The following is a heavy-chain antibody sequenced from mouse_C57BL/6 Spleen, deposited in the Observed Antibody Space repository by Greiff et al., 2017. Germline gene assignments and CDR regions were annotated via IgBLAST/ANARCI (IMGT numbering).Heavy chain of an antibody. CDR3: ARRFGYDWFAY. J-gene: IGHJ3*01. CDR2: ISSGSSTI. V-gene: IGHV5-17*01. Sequence: VKLMESGGGLVKPGGSLKLSCAASGFTFSDYGMHWVRQAPEKGLEWVAYISSGSSTIYYADTVKGRFTISRDNAKNTLFLQVTSLRSEDTAMYYCARRFGYDWFAYWGQGTLVTVSA. D-gene: IGHD2-2*01. CDR1: GFTFSDYG.